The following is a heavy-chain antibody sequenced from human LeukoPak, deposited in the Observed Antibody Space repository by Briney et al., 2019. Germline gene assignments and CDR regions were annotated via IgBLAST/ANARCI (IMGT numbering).Heavy chain of an antibody. CDR3: ASSPYYYDSSGPYYYYMDV. D-gene: IGHD3-22*01. V-gene: IGHV1-8*01. Sequence: ASVKVSCKASGYTFTSYDINWVRQATGQGLEWMGWMNPNSGNTGHAQKFQGRVTMTRNTSISTAYMELSSLRSEDTAVYYCASSPYYYDSSGPYYYYMDVWGKGTTVTVSS. J-gene: IGHJ6*03. CDR1: GYTFTSYD. CDR2: MNPNSGNT.